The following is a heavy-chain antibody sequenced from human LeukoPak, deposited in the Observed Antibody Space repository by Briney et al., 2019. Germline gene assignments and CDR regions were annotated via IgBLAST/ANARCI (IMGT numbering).Heavy chain of an antibody. CDR3: ASLSIAAAGTSPNFDY. CDR1: GDSLSTSNSY. Sequence: PSETLSLTCTVSGDSLSTSNSYWGWIRQPPGKGLEWIGSIYYSGNTYYNASLKSRVTISVDTSKNQFSLKLTSVTAADTAVYYCASLSIAAAGTSPNFDYWGQGTLVTVSS. J-gene: IGHJ4*02. D-gene: IGHD6-13*01. CDR2: IYYSGNT. V-gene: IGHV4-39*01.